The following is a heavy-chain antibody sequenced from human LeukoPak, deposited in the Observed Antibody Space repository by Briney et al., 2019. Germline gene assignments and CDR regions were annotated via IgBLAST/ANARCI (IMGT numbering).Heavy chain of an antibody. CDR3: AREADTAMVTGVYFDY. V-gene: IGHV4-34*01. Sequence: SETLSLTCAVYGGSFSGYYWSWIRQPPGKGLEWIGEINHSGSTNYNPSLKSRVTISVDTSKNQFSLKLSSVTAADTAVYYCAREADTAMVTGVYFDYWGQGTLVTVSS. CDR1: GGSFSGYY. D-gene: IGHD5-18*01. CDR2: INHSGST. J-gene: IGHJ4*02.